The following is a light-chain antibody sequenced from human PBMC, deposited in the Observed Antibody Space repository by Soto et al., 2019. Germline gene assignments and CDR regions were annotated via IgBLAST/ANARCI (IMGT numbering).Light chain of an antibody. Sequence: QSALTQPASASGSPGQSITISCTGTSSDVGGYNYVSWYQQHPGKAPKLMIYEVSNRPSGVSNRFSGSKSGNTASLTISGLQAEDEADYYCSSYTSRSTLYVFGTGTKLTVL. CDR3: SSYTSRSTLYV. J-gene: IGLJ1*01. CDR1: SSDVGGYNY. CDR2: EVS. V-gene: IGLV2-14*01.